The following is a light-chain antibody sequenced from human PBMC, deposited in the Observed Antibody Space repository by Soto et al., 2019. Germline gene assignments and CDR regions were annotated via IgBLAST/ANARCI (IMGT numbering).Light chain of an antibody. Sequence: QSVLTQPPSASGAPGQKGTISFSGSTSNIGRNTVNWYQQLPGATPKLLIYSTRDRASGVPDRFSGSKSGTSASLEISGVQSGDEADYYCAAWDDSLNGHYVFGTGTKVTVL. CDR2: STR. V-gene: IGLV1-44*01. J-gene: IGLJ1*01. CDR1: TSNIGRNT. CDR3: AAWDDSLNGHYV.